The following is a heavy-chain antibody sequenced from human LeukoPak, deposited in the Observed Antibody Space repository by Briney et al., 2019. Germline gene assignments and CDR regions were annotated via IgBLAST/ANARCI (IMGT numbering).Heavy chain of an antibody. V-gene: IGHV4-39*01. CDR1: GGSISSSSYY. Sequence: SETLSLTCTVAGGSISSSSYYGGWIRQPPGKGLEWIGSIYYSGSTYYNPSLKSRVTISADTSKNQFSLKLSSVTAADTAVYYCARLWRAAIDYGGQGTLVTVSS. CDR3: ARLWRAAIDY. J-gene: IGHJ4*02. D-gene: IGHD1-1*01. CDR2: IYYSGST.